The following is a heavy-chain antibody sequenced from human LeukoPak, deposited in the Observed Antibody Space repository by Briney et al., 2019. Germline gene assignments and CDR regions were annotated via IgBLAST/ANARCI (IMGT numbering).Heavy chain of an antibody. Sequence: GGSLRLSCAASGFTFSSYWMHWVRQAPGKGLVWVSRINTDGSTTNYADSVKGRFTISRDNSKNTLYLQMNSLRAEDTAVYYCAKVVEDDFWSGYNEDYFQHWGQGTLVTVSS. CDR2: INTDGSTT. CDR3: AKVVEDDFWSGYNEDYFQH. D-gene: IGHD3-3*01. V-gene: IGHV3-74*01. J-gene: IGHJ1*01. CDR1: GFTFSSYW.